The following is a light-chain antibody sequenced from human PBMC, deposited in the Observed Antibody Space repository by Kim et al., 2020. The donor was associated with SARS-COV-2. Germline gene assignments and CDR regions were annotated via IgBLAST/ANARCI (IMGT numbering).Light chain of an antibody. CDR3: QQYDNYWT. Sequence: DIQMTQSPSTLSASVGDRVTITCRATQSINNWLAWYQQKPGKAPKLLIYKASSLESGVPSRFSGSGSGTEFTLTISSLQPDDFATYYCQQYDNYWTFGQGTKVDIK. CDR2: KAS. J-gene: IGKJ1*01. CDR1: QSINNW. V-gene: IGKV1-5*03.